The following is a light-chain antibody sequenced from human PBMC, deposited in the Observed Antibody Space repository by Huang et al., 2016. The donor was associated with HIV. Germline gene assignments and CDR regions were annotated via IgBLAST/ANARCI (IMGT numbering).Light chain of an antibody. CDR3: QQRSIWPRT. V-gene: IGKV3-11*01. J-gene: IGKJ2*01. CDR2: DAT. Sequence: DIVLTQSPATLSLSPGERATLSCRASQSVTTYLAWYQQKPGQAPRLLIFDATNRASGIPARCRGSGFGTDFTLTISSLEPEDFAVYYCQQRSIWPRTFGQGTKVEIK. CDR1: QSVTTY.